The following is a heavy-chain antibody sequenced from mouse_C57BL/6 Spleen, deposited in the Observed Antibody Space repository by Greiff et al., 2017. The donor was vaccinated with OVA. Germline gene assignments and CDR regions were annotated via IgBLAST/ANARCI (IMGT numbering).Heavy chain of an antibody. CDR2: IRNKANGYTT. V-gene: IGHV7-3*01. Sequence: EVKLMESGGGLVQPGGSLSLSCAASGFTFTDYYMSWVRQPPGKALEWLGFIRNKANGYTTEYSASVKGRFTISRDNSQSILYLQMNALRAEDSATYYCARWEGAMDYWGQGTSVTVSS. CDR3: ARWEGAMDY. J-gene: IGHJ4*01. CDR1: GFTFTDYY.